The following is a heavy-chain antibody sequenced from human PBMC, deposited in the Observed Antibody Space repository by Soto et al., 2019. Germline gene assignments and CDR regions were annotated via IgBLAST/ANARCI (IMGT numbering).Heavy chain of an antibody. D-gene: IGHD3-9*01. J-gene: IGHJ4*02. CDR2: IYYSGST. V-gene: IGHV4-59*08. CDR3: ARLGSPYHILTGYYDF. Sequence: SETLSLTCTVSCGSISSYYWSWIRQPPEKGLEWIGYIYYSGSTNYNPSLKSRVTISVDTSKNQFSLKLSSVTAADTAVYYCARLGSPYHILTGYYDFWGQATLVTGSS. CDR1: CGSISSYY.